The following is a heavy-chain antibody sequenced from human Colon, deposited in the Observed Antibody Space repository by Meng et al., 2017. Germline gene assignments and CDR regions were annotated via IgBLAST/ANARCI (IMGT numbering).Heavy chain of an antibody. Sequence: QVQLVQSGAEVKKPGAAVKVSCQTSGYNFADFDVNWVRQATGHGLEWMAWMNPDNGNTGYAQKFQGRVTVTSDTSTNTVYMELSGLRSDDTAVYYCARGPHGHYYDVSGYYCDHWGQGTLVTVSS. J-gene: IGHJ5*02. CDR2: MNPDNGNT. D-gene: IGHD3-3*01. V-gene: IGHV1-8*01. CDR1: GYNFADFD. CDR3: ARGPHGHYYDVSGYYCDH.